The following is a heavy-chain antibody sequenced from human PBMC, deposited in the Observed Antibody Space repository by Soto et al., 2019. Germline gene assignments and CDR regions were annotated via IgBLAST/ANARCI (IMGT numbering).Heavy chain of an antibody. CDR2: ISAYNXNT. CDR3: ARDRTLRYFDWLPPAYYYYYGMDV. D-gene: IGHD3-9*01. Sequence: GASVKVPFKASGDTFTSSGISCLRQAPGQEPQWRGWISAYNXNTNYAQKLQGRVTMTTHTXTSTAYMELRSLRSEDTAVYYCARDRTLRYFDWLPPAYYYYYGMDVWGQGTTVTVSS. CDR1: GDTFTSSG. V-gene: IGHV1-18*01. J-gene: IGHJ6*02.